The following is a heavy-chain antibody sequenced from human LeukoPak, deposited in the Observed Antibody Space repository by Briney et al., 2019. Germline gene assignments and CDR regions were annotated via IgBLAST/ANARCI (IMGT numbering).Heavy chain of an antibody. CDR1: GFTFGDYA. Sequence: GGSLRLSCTASGFTFGDYAMSWFRQAPGKGLEWVGFIRSKAYGGTTEYAASVKGRFTISRDDSKSIAYLQMNSLKTEDTAVYYCTRSPGYSSSSTDYWGQGTLVTVSS. D-gene: IGHD6-6*01. V-gene: IGHV3-49*03. CDR3: TRSPGYSSSSTDY. J-gene: IGHJ4*02. CDR2: IRSKAYGGTT.